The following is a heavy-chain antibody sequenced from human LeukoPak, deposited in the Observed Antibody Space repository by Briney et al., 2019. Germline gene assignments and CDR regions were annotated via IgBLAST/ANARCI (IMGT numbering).Heavy chain of an antibody. CDR2: INHSGST. CDR3: ARHFVAVAGPEYAFDI. J-gene: IGHJ3*02. Sequence: PSETLSLTCAVYGGSFSGYYWSWIRQPPGKGLEWIGEINHSGSTNYNPSLKSRVTISVDTSKNQFSLKLSSVTAADTAVYYCARHFVAVAGPEYAFDIWGQGTMVTVSS. D-gene: IGHD6-19*01. V-gene: IGHV4-34*01. CDR1: GGSFSGYY.